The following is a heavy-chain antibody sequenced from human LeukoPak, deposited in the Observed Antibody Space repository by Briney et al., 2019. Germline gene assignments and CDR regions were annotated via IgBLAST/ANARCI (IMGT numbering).Heavy chain of an antibody. J-gene: IGHJ6*02. CDR1: GFTFGDYA. D-gene: IGHD2-2*01. CDR2: IRSKAYGGTT. Sequence: GGSLRLSCTASGFTFGDYAMSWFRQAPGKGLEWVGFIRSKAYGGTTEYAASVKGRFTISRDDFKSIAYLQMNSLKTEDTAVYYCTRHIVVVPAAMSSYYYGMDVWGQGTTVTVSS. CDR3: TRHIVVVPAAMSSYYYGMDV. V-gene: IGHV3-49*03.